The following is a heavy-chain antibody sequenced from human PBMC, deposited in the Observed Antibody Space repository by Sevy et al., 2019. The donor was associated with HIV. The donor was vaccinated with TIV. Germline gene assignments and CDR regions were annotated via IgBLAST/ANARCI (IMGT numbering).Heavy chain of an antibody. CDR2: INPSGGNT. Sequence: ASVKVSCKASGYTFTSQYMHWVRQAPGQGLEWMGIINPSGGNTSYAQKFQGRVTMTRDTSTSTVYMVLSSLRSEDTAVYYWARDSDNYDILTGYYPFDYWGQGTLVTVSS. CDR1: GYTFTSQY. D-gene: IGHD3-9*01. V-gene: IGHV1-46*01. CDR3: ARDSDNYDILTGYYPFDY. J-gene: IGHJ4*02.